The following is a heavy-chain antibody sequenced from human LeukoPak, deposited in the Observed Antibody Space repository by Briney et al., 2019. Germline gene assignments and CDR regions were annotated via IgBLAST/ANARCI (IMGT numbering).Heavy chain of an antibody. Sequence: ASVKVSCKASGGTFSSYAISWVRQAPGQGLEWMGGIIPIFGTANYAQKFQGRVTITADESTSTAYMELSSLRSEDTAVYYCARDLLWEAVSRDQYYHYGMDVWGQGTTVTVSS. CDR3: ARDLLWEAVSRDQYYHYGMDV. CDR1: GGTFSSYA. CDR2: IIPIFGTA. J-gene: IGHJ6*02. D-gene: IGHD2/OR15-2a*01. V-gene: IGHV1-69*13.